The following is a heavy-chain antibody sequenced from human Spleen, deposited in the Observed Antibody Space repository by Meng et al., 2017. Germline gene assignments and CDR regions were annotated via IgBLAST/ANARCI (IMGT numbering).Heavy chain of an antibody. Sequence: ASVKVSCKASGYTFTSYGISWVRQAPGQGLEWMGWMNPNSGNTGYAQKFQGRVTMTRNTSISTAYMELSSLRSEDTAVYYCARGKKRPGIAAAGTRDYWGQGTLVTVSS. CDR1: GYTFTSYG. J-gene: IGHJ4*02. CDR3: ARGKKRPGIAAAGTRDY. V-gene: IGHV1-8*02. CDR2: MNPNSGNT. D-gene: IGHD6-13*01.